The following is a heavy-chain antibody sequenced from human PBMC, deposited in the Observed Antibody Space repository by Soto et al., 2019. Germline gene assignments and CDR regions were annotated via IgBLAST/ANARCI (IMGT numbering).Heavy chain of an antibody. Sequence: EVQLVESGGGLVQPGRSLRLSCAASGFTFDDYAMHWVRQAPGKGLEWVSGISWNSGGIGYAESVKGRITISRDNAKNSLYLQMNSLRAEDTALYYCVKGSSSGWRYNWFDPWGQGTLVTVSS. CDR3: VKGSSSGWRYNWFDP. D-gene: IGHD6-19*01. J-gene: IGHJ5*02. V-gene: IGHV3-9*01. CDR1: GFTFDDYA. CDR2: ISWNSGGI.